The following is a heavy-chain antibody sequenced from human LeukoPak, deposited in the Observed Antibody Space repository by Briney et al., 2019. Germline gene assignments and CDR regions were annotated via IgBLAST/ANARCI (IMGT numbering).Heavy chain of an antibody. CDR2: INHSGST. D-gene: IGHD6-19*01. CDR1: GGSFSGYY. J-gene: IGHJ4*02. Sequence: PSETLSLTCAVYGGSFSGYYWSWIRRPPGKGLEWIGEINHSGSTNYNPSLKSRVTISVDTSKNQFSLKLSSVTAADTAVYYCARLRVAAPKALDYWGQGTLVTVSS. CDR3: ARLRVAAPKALDY. V-gene: IGHV4-34*01.